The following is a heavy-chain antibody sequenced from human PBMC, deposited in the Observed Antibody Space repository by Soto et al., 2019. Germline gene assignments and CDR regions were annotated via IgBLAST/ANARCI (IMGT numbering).Heavy chain of an antibody. V-gene: IGHV4-59*08. J-gene: IGHJ5*02. CDR2: IYYSGST. Sequence: SETLSLTCTVSGGSISSYYWSWIRQPPGKGLEWTGYIYYSGSTNYNPSLKSRVTISVDTSKNQFSLKLSSVTAADTAVYYCARTITIFGVDLDRFDPWGQGTLVTVSS. CDR1: GGSISSYY. D-gene: IGHD3-3*01. CDR3: ARTITIFGVDLDRFDP.